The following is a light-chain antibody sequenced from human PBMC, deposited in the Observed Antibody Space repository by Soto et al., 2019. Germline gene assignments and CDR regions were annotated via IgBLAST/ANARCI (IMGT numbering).Light chain of an antibody. V-gene: IGLV2-14*01. CDR1: STDVGGYNY. J-gene: IGLJ1*01. Sequence: QSALTQPASVSGSPGQSITISCTGTSTDVGGYNYVSWYQQHPGKAPKLMIYEVSNRPSGFSNRFSGSKSGNTASLTISGLQAEDEADYCCSSYTSGGRGFGTGTKLTVL. CDR2: EVS. CDR3: SSYTSGGRG.